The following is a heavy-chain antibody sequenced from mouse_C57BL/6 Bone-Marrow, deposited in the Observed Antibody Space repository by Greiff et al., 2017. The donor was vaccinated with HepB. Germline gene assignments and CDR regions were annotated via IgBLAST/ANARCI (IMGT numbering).Heavy chain of an antibody. CDR1: GYTFTDYY. CDR3: ARSALWFAY. D-gene: IGHD2-2*01. Sequence: VQLQQSGAELVRPGASVKLSCKASGYTFTDYYINWVKQRPGQGLEWIARIYPGSGNTYYNEKFKGKATLTAEKSSSTAYMQLSSLTSEDSAVYFCARSALWFAYWGQGTTLTVSS. CDR2: IYPGSGNT. J-gene: IGHJ2*01. V-gene: IGHV1-76*01.